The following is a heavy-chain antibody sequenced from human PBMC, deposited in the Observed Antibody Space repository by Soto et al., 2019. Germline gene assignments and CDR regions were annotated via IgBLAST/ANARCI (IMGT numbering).Heavy chain of an antibody. D-gene: IGHD2-21*01. V-gene: IGHV3-23*01. CDR1: GFIFTNYA. CDR2: ISSGDSGGTT. J-gene: IGHJ6*02. CDR3: AKAGSFSAYYYYGMDV. Sequence: EVQLLESGGGLVQPGGSLRLSCAASGFIFTNYAMNWVRQAPGKGLEWVSAISSGDSGGTTYYADSVQGRFTISRDNTNNKLFLQMNSLRADDTAKYYCAKAGSFSAYYYYGMDVWGQGTTVTVSS.